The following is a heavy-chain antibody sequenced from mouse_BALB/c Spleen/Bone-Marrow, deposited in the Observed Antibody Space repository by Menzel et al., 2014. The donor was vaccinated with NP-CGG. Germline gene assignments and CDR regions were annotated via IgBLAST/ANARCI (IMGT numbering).Heavy chain of an antibody. Sequence: EVKLVESGGGLVQPGGSLKLSCAASGFDFSRYWMSWVRQAPGKGLEWIGEINPDSSTINYTPSLKDKFIISRDNAKNRLDRQMSKVRSEDTAVYYCARPDDGYYAMDYWGQGTSVTVSS. CDR3: ARPDDGYYAMDY. CDR2: INPDSSTI. D-gene: IGHD2-3*01. V-gene: IGHV4-1*02. CDR1: GFDFSRYW. J-gene: IGHJ4*01.